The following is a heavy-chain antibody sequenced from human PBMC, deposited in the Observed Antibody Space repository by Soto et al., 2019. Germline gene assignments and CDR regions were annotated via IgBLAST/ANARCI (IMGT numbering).Heavy chain of an antibody. Sequence: PGESLKISCKGSGYSFTSYWIGWVRQMPGKGLEWMGIIFPDDSDTRYSPSFEGQVTISADKSISTAYLQWGSLKASDTAIYYCARHHGTVASDYWGQGTLVTVSS. J-gene: IGHJ4*02. CDR3: ARHHGTVASDY. CDR1: GYSFTSYW. V-gene: IGHV5-51*01. D-gene: IGHD1-1*01. CDR2: IFPDDSDT.